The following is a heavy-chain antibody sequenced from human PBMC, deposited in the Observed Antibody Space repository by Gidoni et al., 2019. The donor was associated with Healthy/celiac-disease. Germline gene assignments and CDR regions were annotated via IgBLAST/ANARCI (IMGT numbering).Heavy chain of an antibody. J-gene: IGHJ6*02. Sequence: QVQLVQSGAEVKKPGASVKVSCKVSGYTLTELSMHWVRQAPGKGLEWMGGFDPEDGETIYAQKFQGRVTMTEDTSTDTAYMELSSLRSEDTAVYYCATDQGPPGNQLLYPLGMDVWGQGTTVTVSS. CDR1: GYTLTELS. CDR2: FDPEDGET. CDR3: ATDQGPPGNQLLYPLGMDV. D-gene: IGHD2-2*02. V-gene: IGHV1-24*01.